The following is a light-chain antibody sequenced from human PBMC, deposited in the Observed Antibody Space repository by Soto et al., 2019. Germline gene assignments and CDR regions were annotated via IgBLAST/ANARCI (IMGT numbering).Light chain of an antibody. Sequence: QSVLTQPPSVSGAPGQRVTISCTGSSSNVGAGYDVHWYQQLPGTAPKLLIYGNSNRPSGVPDRFSGSKSGTSASLAITGLRAEDEADYFCQSYDSSLSGSQVFGGGTELTVL. CDR2: GNS. CDR3: QSYDSSLSGSQV. CDR1: SSNVGAGYD. V-gene: IGLV1-40*01. J-gene: IGLJ2*01.